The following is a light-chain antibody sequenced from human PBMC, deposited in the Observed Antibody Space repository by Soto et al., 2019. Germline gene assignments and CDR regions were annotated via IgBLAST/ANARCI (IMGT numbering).Light chain of an antibody. CDR3: QTWGTGPYVL. J-gene: IGLJ2*01. Sequence: QLVLTQSPSASASLGATVKLTCTLSSGHSNYDIAWHQQQPERGPRYLMRLNSDGSHSKGDGIPDRFSGSSSGAERYLTISGLQSEDEADYYCQTWGTGPYVLFGGGTKLTVL. CDR2: LNSDGSH. CDR1: SGHSNYD. V-gene: IGLV4-69*01.